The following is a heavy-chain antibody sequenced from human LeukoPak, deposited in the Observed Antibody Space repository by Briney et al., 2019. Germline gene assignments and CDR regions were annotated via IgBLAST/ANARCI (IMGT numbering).Heavy chain of an antibody. CDR3: ARDWSGTARYYFDY. J-gene: IGHJ4*02. CDR2: INPSGGST. Sequence: EASVKVSCKASGYTFSSYYMHWVRHAPGQGLEWMGIINPSGGSTTYAQKFQGRVTMTRDTSTSTVYMELSSLKSQDTAVYYCARDWSGTARYYFDYWGQGTLVTVSS. CDR1: GYTFSSYY. V-gene: IGHV1-46*03.